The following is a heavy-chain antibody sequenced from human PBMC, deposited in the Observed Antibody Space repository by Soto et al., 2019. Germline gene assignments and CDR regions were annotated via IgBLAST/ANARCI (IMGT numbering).Heavy chain of an antibody. CDR3: ARHGGLALAGTFYFDY. V-gene: IGHV4-39*01. Sequence: QLQLQESGPGLVKPSETLSLTCTVCGGSISSSSYYWGWIRQPPGKGLEWIGSIHYSGTTYHNPSLKSRVTISVDTSKNQFSLRLSSVTAADTAVYYCARHGGLALAGTFYFDYWGQGTLVTVSS. CDR1: GGSISSSSYY. CDR2: IHYSGTT. J-gene: IGHJ4*02. D-gene: IGHD1-1*01.